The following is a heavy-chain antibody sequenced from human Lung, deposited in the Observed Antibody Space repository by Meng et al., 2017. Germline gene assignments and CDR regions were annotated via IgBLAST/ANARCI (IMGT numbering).Heavy chain of an antibody. D-gene: IGHD6-19*01. CDR3: ARDRQWLFDY. J-gene: IGHJ4*02. Sequence: QVHLLQFGLEVMTPGASLKVSCKASGYTFTTYGISWLRQAPGQGLEWMGWIDPGNGNRDFAEKFQDRLTMSNDTSSSTVYMELTRLTSDDTAVYYCARDRQWLFDYWGQGALVTVSS. V-gene: IGHV1-18*01. CDR1: GYTFTTYG. CDR2: IDPGNGNR.